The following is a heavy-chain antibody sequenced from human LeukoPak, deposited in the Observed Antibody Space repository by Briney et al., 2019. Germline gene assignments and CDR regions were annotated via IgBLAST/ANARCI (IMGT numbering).Heavy chain of an antibody. J-gene: IGHJ1*01. Sequence: SQTLSFTCAVSGDSVSSNSAAWNWIRQSQWKGFGWRGRTSFRSKWYNDYAVSVKSRITINPDTSKNQFSLQLNSVTPEDTAVYYCARGSEVGVTAEYFQHWGQGTLVTVSS. V-gene: IGHV6-1*01. CDR1: GDSVSSNSAA. CDR3: ARGSEVGVTAEYFQH. CDR2: TSFRSKWYN. D-gene: IGHD1-26*01.